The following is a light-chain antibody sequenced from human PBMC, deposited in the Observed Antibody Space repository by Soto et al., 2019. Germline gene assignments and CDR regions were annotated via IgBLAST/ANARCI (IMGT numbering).Light chain of an antibody. CDR1: QSISSY. Sequence: DIQMTQSPSSLSASVGDRVTITCRASQSISSYLNWYQQKPGKAPKLLIYAASSLQSGVPSRFSGCGSGTDFTLTISSLQPEDFATYYCQQSYSTITFGQGTRLEIK. CDR3: QQSYSTIT. V-gene: IGKV1-39*01. CDR2: AAS. J-gene: IGKJ5*01.